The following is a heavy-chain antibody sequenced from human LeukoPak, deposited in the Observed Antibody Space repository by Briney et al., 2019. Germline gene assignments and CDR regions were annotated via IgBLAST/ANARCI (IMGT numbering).Heavy chain of an antibody. D-gene: IGHD1-26*01. J-gene: IGHJ6*02. Sequence: ASVKVSCKASGYAFTGYYMHWVRQAPGQGPEWMGWINPNSGGTNYAQKFQGRVTMTRDTSISTAYMELSRLRSDDTAVYYCARGGAMGWELLIASPSYHYGMDVWGQGTTVTVSS. CDR1: GYAFTGYY. CDR3: ARGGAMGWELLIASPSYHYGMDV. V-gene: IGHV1-2*02. CDR2: INPNSGGT.